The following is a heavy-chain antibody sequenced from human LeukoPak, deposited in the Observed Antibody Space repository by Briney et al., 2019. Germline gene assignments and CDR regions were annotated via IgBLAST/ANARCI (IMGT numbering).Heavy chain of an antibody. J-gene: IGHJ5*02. CDR3: ARDSRSGKYAAWFDP. D-gene: IGHD5-12*01. V-gene: IGHV4-4*07. CDR1: GGSISSYY. CDR2: IYTSGST. Sequence: SETLSLTCTVSGGSISSYYWSWIRQPAGKGLEWIGRIYTSGSTNYNPSLKSRVTMSVDTSKNQFSLKLSSVTAADTAVYYCARDSRSGKYAAWFDPWGQGTLVTVSS.